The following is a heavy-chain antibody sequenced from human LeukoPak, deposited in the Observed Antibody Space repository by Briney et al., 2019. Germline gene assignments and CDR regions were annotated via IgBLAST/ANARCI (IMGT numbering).Heavy chain of an antibody. J-gene: IGHJ4*02. CDR1: GASISDYY. CDR2: IYTSGST. V-gene: IGHV4-4*07. D-gene: IGHD1-1*01. CDR3: ARGPPVWNSNYYFDY. Sequence: TSETLSLTCAVSGASISDYYCNWIRQPAGKGLEWIGRIYTSGSTNYNPSLKSRVTMSVDRSKNQFSLRLSSVTAADTAVYYCARGPPVWNSNYYFDYWGQGNLFTVSS.